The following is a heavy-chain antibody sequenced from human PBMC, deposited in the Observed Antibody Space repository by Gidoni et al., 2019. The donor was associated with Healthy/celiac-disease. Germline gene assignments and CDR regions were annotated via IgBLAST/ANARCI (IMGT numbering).Heavy chain of an antibody. J-gene: IGHJ6*02. D-gene: IGHD4-17*01. CDR3: AKDMASDGDVFYYYYGMDV. V-gene: IGHV3-30*02. Sequence: FTISRDNSKNTLYLQMNSLRAEDTAVYYCAKDMASDGDVFYYYYGMDVWGQGTTVTVSS.